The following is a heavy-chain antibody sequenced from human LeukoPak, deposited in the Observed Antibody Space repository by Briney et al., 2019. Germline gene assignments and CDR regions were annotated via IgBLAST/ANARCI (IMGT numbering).Heavy chain of an antibody. V-gene: IGHV3-48*03. J-gene: IGHJ4*02. CDR2: ISSSGSTI. CDR1: GFSFNSFE. D-gene: IGHD6-19*01. Sequence: GGSLRLSCAASGFSFNSFEMSWVRQAPGKGLEWVSYISSSGSTIYYADSVRGRFTISRDNAKNSLYLQMNSLRAEDTAVYYCARGWYNSGYYCDYWGQGTLVTVSS. CDR3: ARGWYNSGYYCDY.